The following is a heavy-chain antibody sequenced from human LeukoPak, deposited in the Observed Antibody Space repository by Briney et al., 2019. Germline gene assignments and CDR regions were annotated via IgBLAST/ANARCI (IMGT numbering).Heavy chain of an antibody. V-gene: IGHV1-2*02. D-gene: IGHD3-22*01. CDR2: INPNSGGT. CDR1: GYTFTGYY. CDR3: ARAPTDSSGYLVGY. Sequence: GASVKVSCKASGYTFTGYYMHWVRQAPGQGLDWMGWINPNSGGTNYAQKFQGRVTMTRDTSISTAYMELSRLRSDDTAVYYCARAPTDSSGYLVGYWGQGTLVTVSS. J-gene: IGHJ4*02.